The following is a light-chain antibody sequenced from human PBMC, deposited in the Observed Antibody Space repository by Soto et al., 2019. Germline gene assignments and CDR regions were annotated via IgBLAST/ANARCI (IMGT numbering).Light chain of an antibody. CDR1: QSVSRSY. CDR3: QHYGISQLT. Sequence: EIVLTQSPGTLSLSPGERATLSCRASQSVSRSYLAWYQQKPGQAPRLLIYGSSSSATGIPDRFSGSGSGTDFTLTISRLEPEDCAGYYYQHYGISQLTFGRSTKVEIK. J-gene: IGKJ1*01. V-gene: IGKV3-20*01. CDR2: GSS.